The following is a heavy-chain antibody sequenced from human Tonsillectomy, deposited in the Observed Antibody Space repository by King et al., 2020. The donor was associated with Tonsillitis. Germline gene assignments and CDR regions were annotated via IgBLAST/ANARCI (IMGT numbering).Heavy chain of an antibody. CDR1: GFTFSDYY. Sequence: VQLVESGGGLVKPGGSLRLSCAASGFTFSDYYMSWIRQAPGKGLDWVSYISSSGSTIYYADSVKGRFTISRDNAKNSLYLQMNSLRAEDTAVYYCARDAGGSVTTYYYYYYGMDVWGQGTTVTVSS. V-gene: IGHV3-11*01. J-gene: IGHJ6*02. D-gene: IGHD3-10*01. CDR3: ARDAGGSVTTYYYYYYGMDV. CDR2: ISSSGSTI.